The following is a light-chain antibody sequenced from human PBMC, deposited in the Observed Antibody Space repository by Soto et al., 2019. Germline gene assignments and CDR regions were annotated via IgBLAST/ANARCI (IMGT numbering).Light chain of an antibody. CDR2: GAS. V-gene: IGKV3-20*01. J-gene: IGKJ1*01. CDR1: QSVSSNY. Sequence: EIVLTQSPGTLSLSPGERATLSCRASQSVSSNYLAWYQQKPGQAPRLLIYGASSRATGIPDRFSGSGSGTDFTLTISRLEPEDFAVYYCQHYGSSPRWTFGRGTKVDIK. CDR3: QHYGSSPRWT.